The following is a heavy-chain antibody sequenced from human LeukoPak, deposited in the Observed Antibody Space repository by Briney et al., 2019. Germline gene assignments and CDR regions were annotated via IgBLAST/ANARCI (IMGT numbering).Heavy chain of an antibody. Sequence: ASVKVSCKASGYTFTDYYMHWVRQAPGQGLEWMGWINPNSGGTNYAQKFQGRVAMTTDTSISTAYMEVSRLRSDDTAVYYCARVRIGQQLDKYYYYAMDVWGQGTTVTVSS. CDR1: GYTFTDYY. D-gene: IGHD6-13*01. CDR2: INPNSGGT. J-gene: IGHJ6*02. CDR3: ARVRIGQQLDKYYYYAMDV. V-gene: IGHV1-2*02.